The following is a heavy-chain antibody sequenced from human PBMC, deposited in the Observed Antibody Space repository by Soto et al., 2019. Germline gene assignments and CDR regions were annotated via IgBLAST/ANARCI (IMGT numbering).Heavy chain of an antibody. CDR1: GYSFTSYW. V-gene: IGHV5-51*01. J-gene: IGHJ4*02. Sequence: GEALKISCKGSGYSFTSYWIGWVRQMPGKGLEWMGIIYPGDSDTRYSPSFQGQVTISADKSISTAYLQWSSLKASDTAMYYCARIGCCSSWDTPFAYWGQGTLVTVSS. D-gene: IGHD6-13*01. CDR2: IYPGDSDT. CDR3: ARIGCCSSWDTPFAY.